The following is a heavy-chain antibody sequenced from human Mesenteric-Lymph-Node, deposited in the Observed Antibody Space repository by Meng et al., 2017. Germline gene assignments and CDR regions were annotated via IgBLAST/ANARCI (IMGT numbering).Heavy chain of an antibody. V-gene: IGHV3-21*01. J-gene: IGHJ4*02. CDR3: ARGGGRGLPN. CDR2: ISSSSSYI. CDR1: GFTFSSYW. Sequence: GESLKISCAASGFTFSSYWMSWVRQAPGKGLEWVSSISSSSSYIYYADSVQGRFTISRDNAKNSLHLQMNSLRDEDTAVYYCARGGGRGLPNWGQGTLVTVSS. D-gene: IGHD5-18*01.